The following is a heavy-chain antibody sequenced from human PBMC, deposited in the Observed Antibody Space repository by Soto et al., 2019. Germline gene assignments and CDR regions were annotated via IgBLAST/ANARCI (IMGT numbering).Heavy chain of an antibody. CDR3: AKDTSWGSISAFDI. Sequence: GGSLRLSCAASGFTFSSYAMSWVRQAPGKGLEWVSAISGSGGSTYYADSVKGRFTIARDNSKNTLYLQRNSLRAEDTAVYYCAKDTSWGSISAFDIWGQGTMVTVSS. D-gene: IGHD2-2*01. V-gene: IGHV3-23*01. J-gene: IGHJ3*02. CDR2: ISGSGGST. CDR1: GFTFSSYA.